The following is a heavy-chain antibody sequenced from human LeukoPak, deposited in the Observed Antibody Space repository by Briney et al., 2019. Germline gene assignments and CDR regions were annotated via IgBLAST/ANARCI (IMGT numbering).Heavy chain of an antibody. CDR1: GLPFGSYG. CDR3: AKSYCGGDCG. V-gene: IGHV3-23*01. Sequence: GGSLRLSCAVSGLPFGSYGMTWVRQAPGKGLEWVSGITGNGVYTYYADSVKGRFTISRDNSKSTLSLQMNSLRAEDTAVYYCAKSYCGGDCGWGPGTLVIVSS. CDR2: ITGNGVYT. D-gene: IGHD2-21*02. J-gene: IGHJ4*02.